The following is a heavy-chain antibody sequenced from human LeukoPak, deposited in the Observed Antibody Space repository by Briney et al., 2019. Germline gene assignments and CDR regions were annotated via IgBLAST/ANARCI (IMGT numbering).Heavy chain of an antibody. CDR1: GYIFTGYH. Sequence: ASVRVSCKASGYIFTGYHIHWVRQAPGQGVEWMGWIYPNSGGTNYAQKFQGRVTMTRDTSITTVYMELSRLTSDDTAVYYCARDYYDSSGESFDYWGQGPLVIVTA. CDR2: IYPNSGGT. V-gene: IGHV1-2*02. D-gene: IGHD3-22*01. CDR3: ARDYYDSSGESFDY. J-gene: IGHJ4*02.